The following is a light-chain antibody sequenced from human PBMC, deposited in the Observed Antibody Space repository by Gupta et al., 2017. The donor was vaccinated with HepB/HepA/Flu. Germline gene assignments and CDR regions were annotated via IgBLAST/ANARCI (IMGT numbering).Light chain of an antibody. CDR2: STN. CDR1: SGSVSSSYH. V-gene: IGLV8-61*01. Sequence: QKVVTQAPSSSVSPGGTGTLTCGLTSGSVSSSYHPSWYQQTPGQAPRTLIYSTNIRFSGVPDRFSGSILGNKAALTITGVQADDESDYYCLLHLGGDIWVFGGGTKLTVL. J-gene: IGLJ3*02. CDR3: LLHLGGDIWV.